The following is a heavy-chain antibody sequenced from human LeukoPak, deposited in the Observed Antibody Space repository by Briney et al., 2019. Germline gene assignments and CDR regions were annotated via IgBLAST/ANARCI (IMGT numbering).Heavy chain of an antibody. CDR2: ISGSGGST. Sequence: GGSLRLSCAASGFTFSSYAMSWVRQAPGKGLEWVSAISGSGGSTYYADSVKGRFTISRDNSKNTLYLQMNSLRAEDTAVYYCARTYYDILTGYSLDYYGMDVWGQGTMVTVSS. D-gene: IGHD3-9*01. CDR1: GFTFSSYA. V-gene: IGHV3-23*01. J-gene: IGHJ6*02. CDR3: ARTYYDILTGYSLDYYGMDV.